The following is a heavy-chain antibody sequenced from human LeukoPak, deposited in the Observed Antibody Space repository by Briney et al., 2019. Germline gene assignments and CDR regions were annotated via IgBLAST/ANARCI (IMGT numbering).Heavy chain of an antibody. CDR2: IKQDGNGK. V-gene: IGHV3-7*01. Sequence: GGSLRLSCAASEFTFSNYWMTWVRQAPGKGLEWVANIKQDGNGKNYADSVKGRFTVSRDNAKNPLYLQMNSLRAEDTAVYYCARDDQQQLPRDDAFDIWGQGTMVTVSS. D-gene: IGHD6-13*01. CDR1: EFTFSNYW. J-gene: IGHJ3*02. CDR3: ARDDQQQLPRDDAFDI.